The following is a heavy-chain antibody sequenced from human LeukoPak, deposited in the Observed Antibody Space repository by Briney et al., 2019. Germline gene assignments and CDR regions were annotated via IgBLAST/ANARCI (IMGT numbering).Heavy chain of an antibody. D-gene: IGHD6-19*01. CDR1: GYTFTSYY. Sequence: ASVKVSCKASGYTFTSYYVHWVRQAPGEGLEWMGIINPSGGSTIYAQKFQGRVTMTWDMSTSTVYMELSSLRSDDTAVYYCARDPHEFSSGWSHFEYWGQGTLVTVSS. V-gene: IGHV1-46*01. CDR3: ARDPHEFSSGWSHFEY. J-gene: IGHJ4*02. CDR2: INPSGGST.